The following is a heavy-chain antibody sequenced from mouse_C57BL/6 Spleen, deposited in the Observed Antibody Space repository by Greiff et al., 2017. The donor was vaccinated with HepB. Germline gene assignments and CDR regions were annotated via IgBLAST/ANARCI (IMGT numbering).Heavy chain of an antibody. V-gene: IGHV1-69*01. CDR3: ARGDGYHLDY. CDR2: IDPSDSYT. D-gene: IGHD2-3*01. CDR1: GYTFTSYW. J-gene: IGHJ2*01. Sequence: VKLQQPGAELVMPGASVKLSCKASGYTFTSYWMHWVKQRPGQGLEWIGEIDPSDSYTNYNQKFKGKSTLTVDKSSSTAYMQLSSLTSEDSAVYYCARGDGYHLDYWGQGTTLTVSS.